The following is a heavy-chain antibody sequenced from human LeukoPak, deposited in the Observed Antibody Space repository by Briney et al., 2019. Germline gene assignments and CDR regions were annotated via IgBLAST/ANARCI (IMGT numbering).Heavy chain of an antibody. CDR3: TRDRGYNYGHDY. CDR1: GFTFSSYN. D-gene: IGHD5-18*01. Sequence: GGSLRLSCAASGFTFSSYNMNWVRQAPGKGLEWVSSITSGSSYIYYADSVKGRFTISRDNAKNSLYLQMNSLRAEDTAVYYCTRDRGYNYGHDYWGQGTLVTVSS. CDR2: ITSGSSYI. J-gene: IGHJ4*02. V-gene: IGHV3-21*01.